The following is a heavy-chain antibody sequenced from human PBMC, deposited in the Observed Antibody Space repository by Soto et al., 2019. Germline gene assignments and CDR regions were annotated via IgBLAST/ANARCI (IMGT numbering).Heavy chain of an antibody. CDR1: GYIFTSYW. CDR2: IDPSDSFT. J-gene: IGHJ4*02. Sequence: GESLKISCQGSGYIFTSYWITWVRQMPGKGLEWMGTIDPSDSFTNYSPSFQGHITISADKSITTAYLHWTSLKASDSAIYYCASPAEYSSSSLDFWGQGTLVTVSS. V-gene: IGHV5-10-1*01. D-gene: IGHD6-6*01. CDR3: ASPAEYSSSSLDF.